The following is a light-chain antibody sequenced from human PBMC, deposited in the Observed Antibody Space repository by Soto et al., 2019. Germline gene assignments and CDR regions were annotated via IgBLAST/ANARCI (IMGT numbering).Light chain of an antibody. CDR3: QQYNNWPRT. Sequence: EIVMTQSPATLSVSPGERATLSCRASQSVSSNLAWYQQKPGQAPRLLINGASTRATGIPARFSGSVSGTEXXLTXXSLQSEDFAXYYCQQYNNWPRTFGQGTKVEIK. V-gene: IGKV3-15*01. CDR2: GAS. J-gene: IGKJ1*01. CDR1: QSVSSN.